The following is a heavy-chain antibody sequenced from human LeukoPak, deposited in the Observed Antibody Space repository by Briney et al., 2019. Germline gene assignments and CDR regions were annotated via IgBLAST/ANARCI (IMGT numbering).Heavy chain of an antibody. CDR2: FDPEDGET. CDR1: GYTLTELS. Sequence: ASVTVSCKVSGYTLTELSMHWVRQAPGKGLGWMGGFDPEDGETIYAQKFQGRVTMTEDTSTDTAYMELSSLRSEDTAVYYCATGTGEWLFIMDYWGQGTLVTVSS. J-gene: IGHJ4*02. V-gene: IGHV1-24*01. CDR3: ATGTGEWLFIMDY. D-gene: IGHD3-3*01.